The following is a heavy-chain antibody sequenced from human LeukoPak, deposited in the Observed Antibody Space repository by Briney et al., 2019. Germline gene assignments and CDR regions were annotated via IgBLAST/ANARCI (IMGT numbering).Heavy chain of an antibody. D-gene: IGHD3-16*02. CDR1: GGSFSGYY. J-gene: IGHJ6*04. Sequence: SETLSLTCAVYGGSFSGYYWSWIRQPPGKGLEWIGEISHSGSTNYNPSLKSRVTISVDTSKNQFSLKLSSVTAADTAVYYCARKVIQTKKNGMDVWGKGTTVTVSS. V-gene: IGHV4-34*01. CDR2: ISHSGST. CDR3: ARKVIQTKKNGMDV.